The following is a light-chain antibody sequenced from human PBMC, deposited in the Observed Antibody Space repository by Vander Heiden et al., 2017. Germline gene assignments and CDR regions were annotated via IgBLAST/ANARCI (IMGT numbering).Light chain of an antibody. CDR3: QQDDNLPRT. Sequence: QMTQFPSSLSASVGDRVTITCQASQDISNYLNWYQQKPGKAPKLLIYDASNLETGVPSRFSGSGSGTDFTFTISSLQPEDVATYYCQQDDNLPRTFGQGTKVEIK. J-gene: IGKJ1*01. CDR2: DAS. CDR1: QDISNY. V-gene: IGKV1-33*01.